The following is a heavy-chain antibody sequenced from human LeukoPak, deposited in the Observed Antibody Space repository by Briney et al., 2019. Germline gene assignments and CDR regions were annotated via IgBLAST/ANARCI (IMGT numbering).Heavy chain of an antibody. V-gene: IGHV3-21*01. D-gene: IGHD3-10*01. J-gene: IGHJ4*02. Sequence: GGSLRLSCSASGFTFSAYTMNWVRQAPGKGLDWFSSVSPSGGSTFYGDSVKGRATISKDNAKNSLYLEMSSVRAEDTAVYFCVRDALGQSGAGGYWGQGTLVTVSS. CDR2: VSPSGGST. CDR1: GFTFSAYT. CDR3: VRDALGQSGAGGY.